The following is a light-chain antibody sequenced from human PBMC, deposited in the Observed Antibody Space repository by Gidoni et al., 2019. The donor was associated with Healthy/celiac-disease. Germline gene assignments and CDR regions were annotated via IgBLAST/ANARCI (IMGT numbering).Light chain of an antibody. V-gene: IGKV4-1*01. CDR3: QQYYSTPVT. CDR1: QSVLYSSNNKNY. Sequence: DIVMTQSPDSLAVSPGERATINCKSRQSVLYSSNNKNYLAWYQQKPGQPPKLLVYWASTRESGVPDRFSGSGSGTDFTLTISSLQAEDVAVYYCQQYYSTPVTFGGGTKVEIK. J-gene: IGKJ4*01. CDR2: WAS.